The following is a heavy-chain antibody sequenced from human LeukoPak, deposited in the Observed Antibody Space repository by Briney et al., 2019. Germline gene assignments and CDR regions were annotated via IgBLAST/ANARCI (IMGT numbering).Heavy chain of an antibody. CDR3: ARGLAIFGVVIPTFFDS. Sequence: ASVKVSCKASGYIFTGYYIHWVRQAPGQGLEWMGWTNPNSGGTDYAQKFQGRVIMTRDTSITTAYMELNSLISDDTAVYYCARGLAIFGVVIPTFFDSWGQGTLVTVSS. V-gene: IGHV1-2*02. CDR2: TNPNSGGT. CDR1: GYIFTGYY. D-gene: IGHD3-3*01. J-gene: IGHJ4*02.